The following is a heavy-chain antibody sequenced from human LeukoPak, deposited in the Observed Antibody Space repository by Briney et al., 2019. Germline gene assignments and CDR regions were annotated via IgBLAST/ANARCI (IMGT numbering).Heavy chain of an antibody. Sequence: GESLKISCKDLGYSFSSYWNAWVRQRPGKGLEWMGIIYPGGSETRYDPSFQGQVTISADSSTSTAYLQWSSLRASDTAMYYCARPPFIWGQGTMVTVSS. CDR1: GYSFSSYW. J-gene: IGHJ3*02. CDR2: IYPGGSET. CDR3: ARPPFI. V-gene: IGHV5-51*01.